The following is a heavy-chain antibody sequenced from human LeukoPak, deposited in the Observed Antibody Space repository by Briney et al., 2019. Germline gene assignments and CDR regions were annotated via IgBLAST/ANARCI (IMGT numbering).Heavy chain of an antibody. CDR1: GGTFSNYA. CDR2: MNPNSGNT. D-gene: IGHD6-13*01. Sequence: ASVKVSCKASGGTFSNYAVSWVRQATGQGLEWMGWMNPNSGNTGYAQKFQGRVTITRNTSISTAYMELSSLRSEDTAVYYCAWGRIAAAGIFYWGQGTLVTVSS. V-gene: IGHV1-8*03. CDR3: AWGRIAAAGIFY. J-gene: IGHJ4*02.